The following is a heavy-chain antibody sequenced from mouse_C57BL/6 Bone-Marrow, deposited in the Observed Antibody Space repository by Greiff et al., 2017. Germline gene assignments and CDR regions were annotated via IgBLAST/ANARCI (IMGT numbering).Heavy chain of an antibody. CDR1: GYTFTDYY. CDR2: INPNNGGT. J-gene: IGHJ4*01. CDR3: ARRVLRTPYAMDY. V-gene: IGHV1-26*01. D-gene: IGHD1-1*01. Sequence: VQLQQSGPELVKPGASVKISCKASGYTFTDYYMNWVKQSHGKSLEWIGDINPNNGGTSYNQKFKGKATLTVDKSSSTAYMELRSLTSEDSAVYYGARRVLRTPYAMDYWGQGTSVTVSS.